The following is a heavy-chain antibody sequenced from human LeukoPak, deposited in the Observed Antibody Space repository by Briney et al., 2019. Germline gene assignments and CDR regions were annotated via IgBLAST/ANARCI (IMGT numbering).Heavy chain of an antibody. J-gene: IGHJ4*02. V-gene: IGHV3-7*01. CDR3: AKDSSGWYREY. Sequence: GGSLRLSCAASGFTFSSYWMSWVRQAPGKGLEGVANIKQDGSEKYYVDSVKGRFTISRDNAKNSLYLQMNSLRAEDTAVYYCAKDSSGWYREYWGQGTLVTVSS. CDR1: GFTFSSYW. D-gene: IGHD6-19*01. CDR2: IKQDGSEK.